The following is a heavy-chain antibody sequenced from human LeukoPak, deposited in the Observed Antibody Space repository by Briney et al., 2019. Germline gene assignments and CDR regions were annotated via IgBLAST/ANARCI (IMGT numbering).Heavy chain of an antibody. D-gene: IGHD4-17*01. V-gene: IGHV3-66*01. Sequence: GGALRLSCAASGVTFSSNYMSWVRQAPGKGLEWVSVIYSGGSTYYTESVKGRVTISIDNSKNKLYLKMNSVSAEDTAVYYGARGNGDYEERTFDYWGQGTLVTVSS. CDR1: GVTFSSNY. J-gene: IGHJ4*02. CDR3: ARGNGDYEERTFDY. CDR2: IYSGGST.